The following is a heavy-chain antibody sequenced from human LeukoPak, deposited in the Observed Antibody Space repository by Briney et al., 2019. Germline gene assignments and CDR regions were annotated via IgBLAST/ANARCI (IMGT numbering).Heavy chain of an antibody. CDR2: IYHSGGT. CDR3: ARLRGYSYGTRAGDFDY. CDR1: GDSITSSNW. J-gene: IGHJ4*02. V-gene: IGHV4-4*02. D-gene: IGHD5-18*01. Sequence: SETLSLTCAVSGDSITSSNWWSWVRQPPGKGLEWIGEIYHSGGTNYNPSLKSRVTISVDKSKNQFSLQLSSVTAADTAVYYCARLRGYSYGTRAGDFDYWGQGTLVTVSS.